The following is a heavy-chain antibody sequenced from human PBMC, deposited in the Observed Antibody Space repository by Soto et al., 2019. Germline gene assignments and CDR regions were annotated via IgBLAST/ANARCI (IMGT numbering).Heavy chain of an antibody. CDR2: INHSGIT. Sequence: PSETLSLTGAAYGGSFSGYYCSWIRQPPWKGLEWIGEINHSGITNYNPSLKSRVTISVDTSKNQFSLKLSSVTAADTAVYYCARAPLLWFGNIHYYYGMDVCGQGTTLTFSS. D-gene: IGHD3-10*01. CDR3: ARAPLLWFGNIHYYYGMDV. V-gene: IGHV4-34*01. J-gene: IGHJ6*02. CDR1: GGSFSGYY.